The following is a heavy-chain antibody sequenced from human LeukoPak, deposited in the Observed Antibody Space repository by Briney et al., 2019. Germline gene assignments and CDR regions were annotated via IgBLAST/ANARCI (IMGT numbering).Heavy chain of an antibody. CDR3: ASIAVARGNDY. V-gene: IGHV3-21*01. D-gene: IGHD6-19*01. CDR1: GSTFSSYS. Sequence: GGSLRLSCAASGSTFSSYSMNWVRQAPGKGLEWVSSISSSSSYIYYADSVKGRFTISRDNAKNSLYLQMNSLRAEDTAVYYCASIAVARGNDYWGQGTLVTVSS. J-gene: IGHJ4*02. CDR2: ISSSSSYI.